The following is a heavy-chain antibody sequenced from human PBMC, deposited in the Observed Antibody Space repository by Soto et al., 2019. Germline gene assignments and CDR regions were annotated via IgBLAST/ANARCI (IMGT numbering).Heavy chain of an antibody. D-gene: IGHD3-10*01. V-gene: IGHV3-23*01. J-gene: IGHJ4*01. CDR3: VRDSARTFDY. CDR2: ISYGGGTT. CDR1: EFTFGNYA. Sequence: GGSLRLSCAASEFTFGNYAMSWVRQAPGKGLEWVSAISYGGGTTYYADSVKGRFTISRDDAKNTVYLQMNSLRADDTAVYYCVRDSARTFDYWGRGTLVTVSS.